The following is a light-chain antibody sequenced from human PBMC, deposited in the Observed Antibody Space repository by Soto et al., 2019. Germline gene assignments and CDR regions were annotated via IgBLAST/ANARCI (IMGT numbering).Light chain of an antibody. CDR2: WAS. V-gene: IGKV4-1*01. CDR1: QSVLYSSTNKNY. CDR3: QEHYSNPPALT. J-gene: IGKJ4*01. Sequence: DIVMTQSPDSLAVSLGERATINCKSSQSVLYSSTNKNYLAWYQQKPGHPPKLLISWASTRESGVPDRFSGSGSGTDFTLTISRLQAEDVALYYCQEHYSNPPALTFGGGTKVEIK.